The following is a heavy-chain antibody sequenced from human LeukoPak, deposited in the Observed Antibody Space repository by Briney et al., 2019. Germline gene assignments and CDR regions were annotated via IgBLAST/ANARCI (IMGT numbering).Heavy chain of an antibody. J-gene: IGHJ4*02. CDR2: INQDGSER. CDR1: GFTLRSYW. D-gene: IGHD4-11*01. CDR3: ARDLHDYSNYGLSY. Sequence: GGSLRLSCAASGFTLRSYWMSWVRQAPGKGLEWVANINQDGSERYYVDSVKGRFTISRDNAKNTLYLQMNSLRAEDTAVYYCARDLHDYSNYGLSYWGQGTLVTVSS. V-gene: IGHV3-7*01.